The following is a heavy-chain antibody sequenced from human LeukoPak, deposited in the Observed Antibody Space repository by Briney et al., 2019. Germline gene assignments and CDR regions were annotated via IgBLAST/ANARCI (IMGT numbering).Heavy chain of an antibody. CDR3: ARARPGGLLNDY. J-gene: IGHJ4*02. D-gene: IGHD5-18*01. CDR1: GGSISSGSYY. Sequence: SETLSLTCTVSGGSISSGSYYWSWIRQPAGKGLEWIGRIYTSGSTNYNPSLKSRVTISVDTSKNQFSLKLSSVTAADTAVYYCARARPGGLLNDYWGQGTLVTVSS. CDR2: IYTSGST. V-gene: IGHV4-61*02.